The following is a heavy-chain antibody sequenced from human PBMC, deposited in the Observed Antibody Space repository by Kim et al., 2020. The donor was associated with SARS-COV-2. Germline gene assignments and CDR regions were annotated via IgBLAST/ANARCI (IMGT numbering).Heavy chain of an antibody. Sequence: DSVKGRFSISRDNSKNTLYLQMTSLRAEDTAVYYCVKDQGRLSIKYYFDYWGQGTLVTVSS. CDR3: VKDQGRLSIKYYFDY. D-gene: IGHD2-21*01. J-gene: IGHJ4*02. V-gene: IGHV3-64D*08.